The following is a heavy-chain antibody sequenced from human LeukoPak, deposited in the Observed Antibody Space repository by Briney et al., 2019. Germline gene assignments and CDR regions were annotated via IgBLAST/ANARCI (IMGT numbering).Heavy chain of an antibody. J-gene: IGHJ4*02. CDR1: GYTFNNYG. Sequence: ASVKVSCKASGYTFNNYGISWVRQATGQGLEWMGWMNPNSGNTGYAQKFQGRVTMTRNTSISTAYMELSSLRSEDTAVYYCARGSFYLPYDWGQGTLVTVSS. CDR2: MNPNSGNT. D-gene: IGHD2-2*01. CDR3: ARGSFYLPYD. V-gene: IGHV1-8*02.